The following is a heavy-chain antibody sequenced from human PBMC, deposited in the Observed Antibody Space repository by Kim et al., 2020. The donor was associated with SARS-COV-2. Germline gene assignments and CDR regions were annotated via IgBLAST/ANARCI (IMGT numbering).Heavy chain of an antibody. J-gene: IGHJ6*02. CDR1: GYTFTSYA. D-gene: IGHD6-13*01. CDR3: ARGPIAAAGSRVYYYYGMDV. V-gene: IGHV1-3*01. CDR2: INAGNGNT. Sequence: ASVKVSCKASGYTFTSYAMHWVRQAPGQRLEWMGWINAGNGNTKYSQKFQGRVTITRDTSASTAYMELSSLRSEDTAVYYCARGPIAAAGSRVYYYYGMDVWGQGTTVTVSS.